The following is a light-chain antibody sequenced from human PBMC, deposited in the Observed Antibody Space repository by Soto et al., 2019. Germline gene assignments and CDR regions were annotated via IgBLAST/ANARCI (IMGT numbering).Light chain of an antibody. J-gene: IGKJ1*01. Sequence: AIRMTQSPSSLSASTGDRVTITCRARQGISSSLAWYQQKPGKAPKLLIYAASTLQSGVPSRFSGSGSGTDFTLTISCLQSEDFATYYCQQYYSYPWTFGQGTKVEIK. CDR3: QQYYSYPWT. V-gene: IGKV1-8*01. CDR2: AAS. CDR1: QGISSS.